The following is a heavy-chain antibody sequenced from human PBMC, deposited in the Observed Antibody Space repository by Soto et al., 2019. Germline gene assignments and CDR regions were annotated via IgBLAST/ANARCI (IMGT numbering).Heavy chain of an antibody. D-gene: IGHD3-10*01. CDR3: AKVHGSGNYHNFPDY. CDR1: GFTFSSYA. Sequence: PGGSLRLSCAASGFTFSSYAISWVRQAPGKGPEWVSLISGSGGTTYYADSVKGRFTISRDNSKNTLYLQMNSLRAEDTAVYYCAKVHGSGNYHNFPDYWGQGTLVTVSS. V-gene: IGHV3-23*01. CDR2: ISGSGGTT. J-gene: IGHJ4*02.